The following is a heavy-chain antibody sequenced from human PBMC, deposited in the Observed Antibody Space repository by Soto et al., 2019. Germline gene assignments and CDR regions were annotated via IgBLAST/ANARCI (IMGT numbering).Heavy chain of an antibody. CDR2: INSDGSST. CDR1: GFTFSSYW. J-gene: IGHJ3*02. V-gene: IGHV3-74*01. Sequence: EVQLVESGGGLVQPGGSLRLSCAASGFTFSSYWMHWVRQAPGKGLVWVSRINSDGSSTSYADSVKGRFTISRDNAKNTLYLQMNSLRAEDTAVYYCARDRGTYGEKDAFDIWGQGTMVTVSS. CDR3: ARDRGTYGEKDAFDI. D-gene: IGHD3-16*01.